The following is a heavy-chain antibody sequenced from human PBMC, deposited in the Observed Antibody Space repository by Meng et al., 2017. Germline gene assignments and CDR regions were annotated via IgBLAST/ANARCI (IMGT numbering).Heavy chain of an antibody. CDR3: VRLGGSSPVDY. CDR2: IDTDGIGT. V-gene: IGHV3-74*01. CDR1: GFAFSSLW. Sequence: EVHLGGSGGGLVQPGGSLGPSCAASGFAFSSLWMHWVRQAPGKGLVWVSRIDTDGIGTTYADSVKGRFTISRDNAKNTLYLQMNSLRDEDTAVYYCVRLGGSSPVDYWGQGILVTVSS. J-gene: IGHJ4*02. D-gene: IGHD6-6*01.